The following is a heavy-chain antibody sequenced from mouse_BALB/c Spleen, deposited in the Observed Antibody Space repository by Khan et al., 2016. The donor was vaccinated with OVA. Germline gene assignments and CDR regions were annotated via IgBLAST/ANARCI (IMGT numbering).Heavy chain of an antibody. V-gene: IGHV3-2*02. CDR1: GYSITSDYA. CDR3: ARDGSRYMYAMDY. D-gene: IGHD2-3*01. J-gene: IGHJ4*01. CDR2: ISSSGST. Sequence: EVQLQESGPGLVKPSQSLSLTCAVTGYSITSDYACNWIRQFPGNKLEWMGYISSSGSTNYNPTLKSRISITRAPSKNQFFLQLNSLTPEDTATLYSARDGSRYMYAMDYWGQGTSVTVSS.